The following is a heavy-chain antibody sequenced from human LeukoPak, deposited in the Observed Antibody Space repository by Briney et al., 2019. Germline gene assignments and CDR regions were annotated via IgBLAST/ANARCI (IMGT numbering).Heavy chain of an antibody. D-gene: IGHD5/OR15-5a*01. Sequence: QTGGSLRLSCIASGFTFSDYWMHWVRQAPGKGPVWVSRIISDGSSVSYVDSVKGRFIMSRDNAKNTLYLQMNDLRAEDTAIYYCAKDLKPDGLYDLDFWGQGTLVTVSS. CDR2: IISDGSSV. CDR1: GFTFSDYW. J-gene: IGHJ4*02. V-gene: IGHV3-74*01. CDR3: AKDLKPDGLYDLDF.